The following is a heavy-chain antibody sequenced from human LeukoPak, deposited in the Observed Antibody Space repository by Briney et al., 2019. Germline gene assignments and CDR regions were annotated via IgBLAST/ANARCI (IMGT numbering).Heavy chain of an antibody. Sequence: SDTLSLTCGVSGGSITNTNYWTWVRQPPGKGLEWIGEVNLQGNTNYNPSLMGRVAIAVDTSENHISLQLTSVTAADTAVYYCAREGGPSRPLDYSGQGTLVTVSS. CDR1: GGSITNTNY. CDR3: AREGGPSRPLDY. J-gene: IGHJ4*02. V-gene: IGHV4-4*02. CDR2: VNLQGNT.